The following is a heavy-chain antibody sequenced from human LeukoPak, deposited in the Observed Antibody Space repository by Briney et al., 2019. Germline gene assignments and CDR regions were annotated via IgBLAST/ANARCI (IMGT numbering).Heavy chain of an antibody. Sequence: GGSLRLSCAASRFTFNSYGMNWVRQAPGKGLEWVSHISSGGNIIYYADSVKGRFTISRDNAQNSLHLQMSSLRVEDTAVYYCARTGYSSSWERWFDPWGQGTLVTVSS. CDR1: RFTFNSYG. CDR2: ISSGGNII. CDR3: ARTGYSSSWERWFDP. D-gene: IGHD6-13*01. V-gene: IGHV3-48*04. J-gene: IGHJ5*02.